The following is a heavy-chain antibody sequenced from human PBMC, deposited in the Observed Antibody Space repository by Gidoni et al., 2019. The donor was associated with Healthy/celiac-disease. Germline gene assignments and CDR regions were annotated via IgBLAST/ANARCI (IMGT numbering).Heavy chain of an antibody. CDR3: AKAGQLVEAELDY. V-gene: IGHV3-30*18. CDR2: ISYDGSNK. CDR1: GFTFSSYG. Sequence: QVQLVESGGGVVQPGRSLRLSCAASGFTFSSYGMHWVRQAPGKGLEWVAVISYDGSNKYYADSVKGRFTISRDNSKNTLYLQMNSLRAEDTAVYYCAKAGQLVEAELDYWGQGTLVTVSS. D-gene: IGHD6-6*01. J-gene: IGHJ4*02.